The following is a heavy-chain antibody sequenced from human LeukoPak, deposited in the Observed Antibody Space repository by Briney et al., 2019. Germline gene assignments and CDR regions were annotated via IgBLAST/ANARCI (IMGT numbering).Heavy chain of an antibody. CDR1: GGSISSYY. CDR3: ARVIPPSAKILWFGELVGWFDP. V-gene: IGHV4-59*01. D-gene: IGHD3-10*01. Sequence: PSETLSLTCTVSGGSISSYYWSWIRQPPGKGLEWIGYIYYSGSTNYNPSLKSRVTISVDTSKDQFSLKLSSVTAADTAVYYCARVIPPSAKILWFGELVGWFDPWGQGTLVTVSS. CDR2: IYYSGST. J-gene: IGHJ5*02.